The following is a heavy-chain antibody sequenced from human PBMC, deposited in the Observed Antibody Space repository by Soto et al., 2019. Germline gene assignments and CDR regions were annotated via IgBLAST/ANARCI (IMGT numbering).Heavy chain of an antibody. J-gene: IGHJ5*02. CDR3: ATANWSHHYFDP. CDR2: INHSGSP. V-gene: IGHV4-34*01. CDR1: GGSFSVYY. Sequence: SETLSLTCAVYGGSFSVYYWSWLRQPPGKGLEWIGEINHSGSPNYNPSLKSRVTISVDTSKNQFSLKMTPVTAADTAVYYCATANWSHHYFDPWGQGTLVTVSS. D-gene: IGHD1-1*01.